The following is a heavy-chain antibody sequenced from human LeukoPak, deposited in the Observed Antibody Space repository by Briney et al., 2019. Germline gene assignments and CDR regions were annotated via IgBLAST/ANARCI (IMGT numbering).Heavy chain of an antibody. Sequence: SETLSLTCTVSGGSISSYYWSWIRQPPGKGLEWIGYIYYSGSTNYNPSLKSRVTISVDTSKNQFSLKLSSVAAADTAVYYCARIAVAADAFDIWGQGTMVTVSS. D-gene: IGHD6-19*01. CDR2: IYYSGST. V-gene: IGHV4-59*01. CDR3: ARIAVAADAFDI. CDR1: GGSISSYY. J-gene: IGHJ3*02.